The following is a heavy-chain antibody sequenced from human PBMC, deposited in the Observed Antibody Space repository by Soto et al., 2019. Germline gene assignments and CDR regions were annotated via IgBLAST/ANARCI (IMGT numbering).Heavy chain of an antibody. D-gene: IGHD1-1*01. J-gene: IGHJ4*02. CDR1: GSTFNNFA. Sequence: QSGAEVKEPGSSVRVSCKVSGSTFNNFAFSWVRQAPGHGPEWMGGIVVSSNTADYSQRFQDRVTITADESTNTAYMELSSLRSEDTALYFCARGRGLYNSGRSQLDYWGQGTLLTVSS. V-gene: IGHV1-69*01. CDR3: ARGRGLYNSGRSQLDY. CDR2: IVVSSNTA.